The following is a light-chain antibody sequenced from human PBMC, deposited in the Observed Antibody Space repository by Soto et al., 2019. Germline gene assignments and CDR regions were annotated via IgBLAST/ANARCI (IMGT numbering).Light chain of an antibody. CDR1: SSDVGGYNY. Sequence: QSALTQPPSASGSPGQSVTISCTGTSSDVGGYNYVSWYQQHPGKAPKLVIYGVFERPSGVPDRFSGFKSGNTASLTVSGLQAEDEADYYCSSHAGIDSVVFGGGTKLTVL. CDR2: GVF. V-gene: IGLV2-8*01. CDR3: SSHAGIDSVV. J-gene: IGLJ2*01.